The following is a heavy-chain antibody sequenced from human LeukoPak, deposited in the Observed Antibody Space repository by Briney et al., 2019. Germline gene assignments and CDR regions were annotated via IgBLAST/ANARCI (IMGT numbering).Heavy chain of an antibody. CDR2: IRSTGSTT. Sequence: GGSLRLSCAASGFTFSSYSMNWVRQAPGKGLEWVSYIRSTGSTTYHADSVKGRFTISRDNAKNSLYLQMNSLRVEDTAVYYCARGRGALGYMDVWGKGTTVTISS. V-gene: IGHV3-48*01. J-gene: IGHJ6*03. D-gene: IGHD3-10*01. CDR3: ARGRGALGYMDV. CDR1: GFTFSSYS.